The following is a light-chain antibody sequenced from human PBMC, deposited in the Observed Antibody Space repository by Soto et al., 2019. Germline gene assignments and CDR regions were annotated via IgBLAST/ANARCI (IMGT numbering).Light chain of an antibody. CDR3: RQYNNWLT. Sequence: VLTQSPATLSLSPGERATLSCRASQSVSSYLAWYQQKPGQAPRLLIYDTSNRATGVPARFSGSGSGTDFTLTISRLEPEDFAVYYCRQYNNWLTFGQGTKVDIK. V-gene: IGKV3-11*01. CDR1: QSVSSY. J-gene: IGKJ1*01. CDR2: DTS.